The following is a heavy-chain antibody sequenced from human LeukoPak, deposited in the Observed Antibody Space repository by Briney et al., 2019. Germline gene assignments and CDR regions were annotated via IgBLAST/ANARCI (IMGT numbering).Heavy chain of an antibody. CDR1: GYTFTGYY. Sequence: GASVKVSCKASGYTFTGYYMHWVRQAPGQGLEWMGWINPNSGGTNYAQKFQGRVTMTRDTSISTAYMELSRLRSDDTAVYYCARVGTSLYYYDSSGYYAFDYWGQGTLVTVSS. CDR2: INPNSGGT. D-gene: IGHD3-22*01. J-gene: IGHJ4*02. CDR3: ARVGTSLYYYDSSGYYAFDY. V-gene: IGHV1-2*02.